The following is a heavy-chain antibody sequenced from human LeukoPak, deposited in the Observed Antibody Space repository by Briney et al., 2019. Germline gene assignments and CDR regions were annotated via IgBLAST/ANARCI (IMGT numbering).Heavy chain of an antibody. V-gene: IGHV3-30*04. CDR2: ISYDGSNK. CDR3: ARDGVRATEYNWFDP. J-gene: IGHJ5*02. Sequence: GGSLRLSCAASGFTFSSYAMHWVRQAPGKGLEWVAVISYDGSNKYYADSVKGRFTISRDNSKNTLYLQMNSLRAEDAAVYYCARDGVRATEYNWFDPWGQGTLVTVSS. CDR1: GFTFSSYA. D-gene: IGHD1-26*01.